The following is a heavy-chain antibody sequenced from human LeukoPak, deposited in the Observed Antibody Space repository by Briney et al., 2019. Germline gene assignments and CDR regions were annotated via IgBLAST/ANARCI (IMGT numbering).Heavy chain of an antibody. V-gene: IGHV4-59*12. CDR3: ARGQLVGIVLRYFDWHWPFQH. Sequence: SETLSLTCIVSGGSISSYYWSWIRQPPGKGLEWIGYIYHSGSTNYKPSLKSRVTISVDTSKNQFSLKLSSVTAADTAVYYCARGQLVGIVLRYFDWHWPFQHWGQGTLVTVSS. D-gene: IGHD3-9*01. CDR2: IYHSGST. CDR1: GGSISSYY. J-gene: IGHJ1*01.